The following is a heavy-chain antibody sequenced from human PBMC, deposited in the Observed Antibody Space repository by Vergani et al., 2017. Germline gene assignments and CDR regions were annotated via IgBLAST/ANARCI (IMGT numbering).Heavy chain of an antibody. CDR1: GFTFDDYA. J-gene: IGHJ6*03. D-gene: IGHD5-18*01. CDR2: ISWNSTSI. V-gene: IGHV3-9*01. Sequence: EVQLVESGGGLVQPGRSLRLSCAASGFTFDDYAMHWVRQAPGKGLEWVSGISWNSTSIGYADSVKGRFTISRDNAKNSLYLQMNSLRAEDTAVYYCAREVGYSYGPYYYYYMDVWGKGTTVTVSS. CDR3: AREVGYSYGPYYYYYMDV.